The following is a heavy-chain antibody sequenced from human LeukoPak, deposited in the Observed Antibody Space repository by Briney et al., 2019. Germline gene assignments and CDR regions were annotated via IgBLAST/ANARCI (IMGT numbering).Heavy chain of an antibody. CDR1: GYTFTSYY. CDR3: ARVPERGYDSSGGVGFQH. D-gene: IGHD3-22*01. CDR2: INPSGGST. V-gene: IGHV1-46*01. Sequence: GASVKVSCKASGYTFTSYYMHWVRQAPGQGLEWMGIINPSGGSTSYAQKFQGRVTMTRDTSTSTVYMELSSLRSEDTAVYYCARVPERGYDSSGGVGFQHWGQGILVTVSS. J-gene: IGHJ1*01.